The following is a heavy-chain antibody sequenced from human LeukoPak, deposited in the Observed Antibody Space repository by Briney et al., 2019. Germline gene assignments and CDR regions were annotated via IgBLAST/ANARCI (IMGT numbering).Heavy chain of an antibody. CDR2: NYWNDDK. Sequence: SGPTLLQPTPTLTLTFTFSGFSLSTHGVGVGWIRQPPGKALEWLALNYWNDDKRYSPSLKSRLTTTKDTSKNQVVLTITNMDPVDTATYYCAHGVLYIVATTMTTVTANFDYWGQGTLVTVSS. CDR1: GFSLSTHGVG. J-gene: IGHJ4*02. D-gene: IGHD5-12*01. CDR3: AHGVLYIVATTMTTVTANFDY. V-gene: IGHV2-5*01.